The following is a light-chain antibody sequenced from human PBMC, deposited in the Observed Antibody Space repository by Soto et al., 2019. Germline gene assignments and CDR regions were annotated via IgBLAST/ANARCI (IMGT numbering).Light chain of an antibody. V-gene: IGKV1-9*01. Sequence: IPFSLSPSSLSASVGDRVTITCRASQGIRSYLDWYQQKPGEAPKLLIHAASTLQSGVPSRFSGSGSGTEFTLTISSLLPEDFAVYYCLQLNICPPTFGRGTKVDIK. CDR2: AAS. CDR3: LQLNICPPT. J-gene: IGKJ4*01. CDR1: QGIRSY.